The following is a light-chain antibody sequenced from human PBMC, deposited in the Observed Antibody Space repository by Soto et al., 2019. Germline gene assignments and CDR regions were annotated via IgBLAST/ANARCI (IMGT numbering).Light chain of an antibody. J-gene: IGLJ2*01. V-gene: IGLV2-23*02. CDR2: EVS. CDR3: CSYAGTSTPVL. CDR1: SSDVGSYNV. Sequence: QSVLTQPASVSGSPGQSITISCTGTSSDVGSYNVVSWYQHHPGKVPKLMIYEVSKRPSGVSNRFSGSKSGNTASLTISGLQAEDEADYYCCSYAGTSTPVLFGGGTKLTVL.